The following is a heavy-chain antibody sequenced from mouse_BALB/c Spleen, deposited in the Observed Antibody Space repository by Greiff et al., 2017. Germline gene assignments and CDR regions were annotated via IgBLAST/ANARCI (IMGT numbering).Heavy chain of an antibody. CDR1: GFTFSSFG. CDR3: ARPDGYGYFDV. Sequence: EVQGVESGGGLVQPGGSRKLSCAASGFTFSSFGMHWVRQAPEKGLEWVAYISSGSSTIYYADTVKGRFTISRDNPKNTLFLQMTSLRSEDTAMYYCARPDGYGYFDVWGAGTTVTVSS. D-gene: IGHD2-3*01. CDR2: ISSGSSTI. J-gene: IGHJ1*01. V-gene: IGHV5-17*02.